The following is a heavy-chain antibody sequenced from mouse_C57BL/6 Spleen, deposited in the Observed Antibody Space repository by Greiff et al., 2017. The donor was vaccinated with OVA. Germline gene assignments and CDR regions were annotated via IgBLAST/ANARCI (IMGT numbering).Heavy chain of an antibody. V-gene: IGHV1-81*01. J-gene: IGHJ1*03. Sequence: QVQLQQSGAELARPGASVKLSCKASGYTFTSYGISWVKQSTGQGLEWIGEIYPRSGNTYYNEKFKGKATLTADKSSSTAYMELRSLTSEDSAVYFCARDYGSSYWYFDVWGTGTTVTVSS. D-gene: IGHD1-1*01. CDR2: IYPRSGNT. CDR3: ARDYGSSYWYFDV. CDR1: GYTFTSYG.